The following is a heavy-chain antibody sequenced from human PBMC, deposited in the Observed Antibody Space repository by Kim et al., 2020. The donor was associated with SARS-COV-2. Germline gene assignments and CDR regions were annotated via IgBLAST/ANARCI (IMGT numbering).Heavy chain of an antibody. D-gene: IGHD6-19*01. CDR3: ARRKRYSSGWYYFDY. CDR2: IYPGDSDT. J-gene: IGHJ4*02. CDR1: GYSFTSYW. V-gene: IGHV5-51*01. Sequence: GESLKISCKGSGYSFTSYWIGWVRQMPGKGLEWMGIIYPGDSDTRYSPSFQGQVTISADKSISTAYLQGSSLKASDTAMYYCARRKRYSSGWYYFDYWGQGTLVTVSS.